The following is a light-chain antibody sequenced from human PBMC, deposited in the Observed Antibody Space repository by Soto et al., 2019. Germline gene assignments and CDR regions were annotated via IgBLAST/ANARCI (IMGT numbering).Light chain of an antibody. CDR3: QQYGTSPRT. Sequence: EIVMTQSPGTLSLSPVEVAALSCSASQSVRYNYLAWYQQKPGQAPRLLIYGVSTRATGIPDRFSGSGSGTDFTLTISRLDHEDFAVYYCQQYGTSPRTFGQGTKVDIK. V-gene: IGKV3-20*01. J-gene: IGKJ1*01. CDR2: GVS. CDR1: QSVRYNY.